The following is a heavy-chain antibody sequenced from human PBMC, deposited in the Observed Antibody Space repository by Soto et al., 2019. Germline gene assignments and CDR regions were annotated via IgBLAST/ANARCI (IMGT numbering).Heavy chain of an antibody. CDR3: ASGAPLLRYFDWLLFNYYYYGMDV. J-gene: IGHJ6*02. V-gene: IGHV1-69*06. CDR2: IIPIFGTA. D-gene: IGHD3-9*01. Sequence: VASVKVSCKASGGTFSSYAISWVRQAPGQGLEWMGGIIPIFGTANYAQKFQGRVTITADKSTSTAYMELSSLRSEDTAVYYCASGAPLLRYFDWLLFNYYYYGMDVWGQGTTVTVSS. CDR1: GGTFSSYA.